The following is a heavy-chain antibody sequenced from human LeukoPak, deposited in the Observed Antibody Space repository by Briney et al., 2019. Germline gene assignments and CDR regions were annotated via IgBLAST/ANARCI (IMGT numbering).Heavy chain of an antibody. Sequence: GASVTVSCKASGYTFTRYGISWVRQAPGQGLEWMGWISAYNGNTDYAQKLHGRVTFTTGTSTSTAYMELRSLRSDDTAVYYCAREGLDILTGYPHDYWGQGTLVTVSS. CDR1: GYTFTRYG. V-gene: IGHV1-18*01. D-gene: IGHD3-9*01. CDR3: AREGLDILTGYPHDY. CDR2: ISAYNGNT. J-gene: IGHJ4*02.